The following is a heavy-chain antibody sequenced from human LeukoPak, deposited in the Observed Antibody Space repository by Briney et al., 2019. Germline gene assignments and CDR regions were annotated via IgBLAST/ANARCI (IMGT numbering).Heavy chain of an antibody. CDR3: ARDGALPGAHFWFDL. J-gene: IGHJ2*01. V-gene: IGHV3-48*04. CDR2: ITSNSHVM. D-gene: IGHD2-8*02. Sequence: GGSLRLSCAASGFTFNSHSLNWVRQAPGKGLEWLSYITSNSHVMYNADSVKGRFTISRDSATNSVFLQMNNLRAEDTAMYYCARDGALPGAHFWFDLWGRGTLVTVSS. CDR1: GFTFNSHS.